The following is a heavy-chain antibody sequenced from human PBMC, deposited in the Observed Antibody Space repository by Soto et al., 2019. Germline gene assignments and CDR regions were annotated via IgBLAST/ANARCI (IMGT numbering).Heavy chain of an antibody. CDR2: ISYDGSNK. D-gene: IGHD2-15*01. CDR3: ARSGVLFRGLLYGMDV. CDR1: GFTFSSYA. Sequence: HPGGSLRLSCAASGFTFSSYAMHWVRQAPGKGLEWVAVISYDGSNKYYADSVKGRFTISRDNAKNSLYLQMNSLRAEDTAVYYCARSGVLFRGLLYGMDVWGQGTTVTVSS. J-gene: IGHJ6*02. V-gene: IGHV3-30-3*01.